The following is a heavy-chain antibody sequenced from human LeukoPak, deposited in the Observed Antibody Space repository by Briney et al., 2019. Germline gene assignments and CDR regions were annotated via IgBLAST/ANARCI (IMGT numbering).Heavy chain of an antibody. CDR2: IYSGDTT. Sequence: GGSLRLSCAASGFTVSSSYMSWIRQAPGKGLEWVSLIYSGDTTYYADSVKGRFTIFRDNSKNTLYLQMNSLRAEDTAVYYCARGPGNSGDYWGQGTLVTVSS. J-gene: IGHJ4*02. V-gene: IGHV3-66*01. D-gene: IGHD4-23*01. CDR1: GFTVSSSY. CDR3: ARGPGNSGDY.